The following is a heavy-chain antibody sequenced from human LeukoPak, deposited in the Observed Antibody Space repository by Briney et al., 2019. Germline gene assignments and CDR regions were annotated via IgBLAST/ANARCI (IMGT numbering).Heavy chain of an antibody. D-gene: IGHD6-6*01. CDR1: GLSVSSNF. J-gene: IGHJ4*02. V-gene: IGHV3-23*01. CDR2: IGGGGDPI. Sequence: GGSLRLSCAATGLSVSSNFMSWVRQAPGKGLEWVSYIGGGGDPINYADSVKGRFTISRDNSKNTLYLQMNSLRAEDTAVYYCAKSTSSGLPLWGDYWGQGTLVTVSS. CDR3: AKSTSSGLPLWGDY.